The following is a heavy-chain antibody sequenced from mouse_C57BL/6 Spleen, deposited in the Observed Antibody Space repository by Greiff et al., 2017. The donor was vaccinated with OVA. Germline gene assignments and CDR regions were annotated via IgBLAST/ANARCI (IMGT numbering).Heavy chain of an antibody. V-gene: IGHV5-4*01. CDR1: GFTFSSYA. J-gene: IGHJ1*03. CDR2: ISDGGSYT. Sequence: DVQLVESGGGLVKPGGSLKLSCAASGFTFSSYAMSWVRQTPEKRLEWVATISDGGSYTYYPDNVQGRFTISRDNAKNNLYLQMSHLKSEDTAMYYCAREGDSNYGYFDVWGTGTTVTVSS. CDR3: AREGDSNYGYFDV. D-gene: IGHD2-5*01.